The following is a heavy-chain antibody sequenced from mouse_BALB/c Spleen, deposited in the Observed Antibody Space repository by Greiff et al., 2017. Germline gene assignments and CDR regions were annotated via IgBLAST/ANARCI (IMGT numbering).Heavy chain of an antibody. CDR2: IWSGGST. CDR3: ARMGESFDV. V-gene: IGHV2-2*02. J-gene: IGHJ1*01. CDR1: GFSLTSYG. Sequence: QVQLKQSGPGLVQPSQSLSITCTVSGFSLTSYGVHWVRQSPGKGLEWLGVIWSGGSTDYNAAFISRLSISKDNSKSQVFFKMNSLQANDTAIYYCARMGESFDVWGAGTTVTVSS. D-gene: IGHD2-13*01.